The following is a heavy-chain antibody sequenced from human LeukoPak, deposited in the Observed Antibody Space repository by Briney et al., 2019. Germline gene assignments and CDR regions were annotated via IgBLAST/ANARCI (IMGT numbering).Heavy chain of an antibody. J-gene: IGHJ4*02. Sequence: PSETLSLTCAVYGGSFSGYYWSWIRQPPGKGLEWIGEINHSGSTNYNPSLKSRVTISVDTSKNQFSLKLSSVTAADTAVYYCARHSRYSVAAYDYWGQGTLVTVSS. CDR1: GGSFSGYY. D-gene: IGHD3-22*01. CDR2: INHSGST. V-gene: IGHV4-34*01. CDR3: ARHSRYSVAAYDY.